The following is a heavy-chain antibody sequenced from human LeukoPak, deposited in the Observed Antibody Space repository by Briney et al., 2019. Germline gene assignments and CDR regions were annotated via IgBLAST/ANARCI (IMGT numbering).Heavy chain of an antibody. J-gene: IGHJ3*01. Sequence: GGSLRLSCAASGFTFSSYGMSWVRQAPGKGLEWVSAISGSGGSTYYADSVKGRFTISRDNSKNTLSLQMNSLRAEDTAVYYCARNLVTYYYDSSGARGAFDLWGQGTMVTVSS. CDR3: ARNLVTYYYDSSGARGAFDL. CDR2: ISGSGGST. CDR1: GFTFSSYG. D-gene: IGHD3-22*01. V-gene: IGHV3-23*01.